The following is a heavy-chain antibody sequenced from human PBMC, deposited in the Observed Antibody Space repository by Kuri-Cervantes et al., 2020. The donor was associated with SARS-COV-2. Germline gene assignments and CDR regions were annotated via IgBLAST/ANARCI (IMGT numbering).Heavy chain of an antibody. CDR3: ARSRDGDYDPFDY. V-gene: IGHV3-48*02. CDR2: ISSSSSTI. J-gene: IGHJ4*02. D-gene: IGHD4-17*01. CDR1: GFTFGSYS. Sequence: GGSLRLSCAASGFTFGSYSMNWVHQAPGKGLEWVSYISSSSSTIYYADSVKGRFTISRDNAKNSLYLQMNSLRDEDTAVYYCARSRDGDYDPFDYWGQGTPVTVYS.